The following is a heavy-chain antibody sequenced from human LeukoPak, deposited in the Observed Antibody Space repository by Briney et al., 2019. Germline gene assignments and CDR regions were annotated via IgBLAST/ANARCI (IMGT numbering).Heavy chain of an antibody. CDR1: GFTFSNYW. CDR2: IKQDGSET. CDR3: AREGNRRSFDY. J-gene: IGHJ4*02. V-gene: IGHV3-7*01. Sequence: GGGFVQPGGSLRLSCAASGFTFSNYWMSWARQAPGKGLEWVANIKQDGSETYYVDSVTGRFTISRDNAKNSLSLQMNSLRAEDTAVYYCAREGNRRSFDYWGQGTLVTVSS.